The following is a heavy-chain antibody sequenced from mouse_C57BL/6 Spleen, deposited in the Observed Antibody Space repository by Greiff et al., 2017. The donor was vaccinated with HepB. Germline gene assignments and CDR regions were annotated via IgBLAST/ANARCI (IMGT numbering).Heavy chain of an antibody. J-gene: IGHJ2*01. V-gene: IGHV1-55*01. D-gene: IGHD1-1*01. CDR3: ARRGYGSSPFDY. CDR1: GYTFTSYW. CDR2: IYPGSGST. Sequence: QVQLQQPGAELVKPGASVKMSCKASGYTFTSYWITWVKQRPGQGLEWIGDIYPGSGSTNYNEKFKSKATLTVDTSSSTAYMQLSSLTSEDSAVYYCARRGYGSSPFDYWGQGTTLTVSS.